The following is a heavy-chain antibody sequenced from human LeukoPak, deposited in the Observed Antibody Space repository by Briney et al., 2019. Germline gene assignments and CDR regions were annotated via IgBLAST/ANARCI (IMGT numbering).Heavy chain of an antibody. CDR2: ISYDGSNK. Sequence: GRSLRLSCAASGFTFSSYGMHWVRQAPGKGLEWVAVISYDGSNKYYADSVKGRFTISRDNSKNTLYLQMNSLRAEDTAVYYCAKDPVAGTFDPKPSYFDYWGQGTLVTVSS. V-gene: IGHV3-30*18. CDR1: GFTFSSYG. J-gene: IGHJ4*02. CDR3: AKDPVAGTFDPKPSYFDY. D-gene: IGHD6-19*01.